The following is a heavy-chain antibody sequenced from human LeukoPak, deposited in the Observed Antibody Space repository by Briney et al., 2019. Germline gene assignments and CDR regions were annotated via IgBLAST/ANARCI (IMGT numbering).Heavy chain of an antibody. CDR3: ARDKAVAGTGAFDI. D-gene: IGHD6-19*01. Sequence: PSETLSLTCTVSGGSISSSSYYWGWIRQPPGKGLEWIGSIYYSGSTYYNPSLKSRVTISVDTSKNQFSLKLSSVTAADTAVYYCARDKAVAGTGAFDIWGQGTMVTVSS. J-gene: IGHJ3*02. CDR1: GGSISSSSYY. V-gene: IGHV4-39*07. CDR2: IYYSGST.